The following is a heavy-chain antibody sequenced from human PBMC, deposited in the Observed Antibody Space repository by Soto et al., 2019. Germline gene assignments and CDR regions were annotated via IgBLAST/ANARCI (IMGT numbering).Heavy chain of an antibody. J-gene: IGHJ4*02. CDR3: ARESTERGGWRPSRFDY. Sequence: ASVKVSCKASEYTFTSFAIHWVRPAPGQRLEWMGWINAGNGNTKYAQKFQGRVTMTRDTSASTAYMELSSLRSEDTAVYFCARESTERGGWRPSRFDYWRQGTLVTVSS. D-gene: IGHD6-19*01. CDR1: EYTFTSFA. V-gene: IGHV1-3*01. CDR2: INAGNGNT.